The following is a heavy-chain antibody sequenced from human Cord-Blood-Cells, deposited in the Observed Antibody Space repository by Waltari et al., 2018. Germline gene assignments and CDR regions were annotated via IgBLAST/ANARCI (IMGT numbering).Heavy chain of an antibody. J-gene: IGHJ4*02. CDR1: GYTFTIYD. CDR2: INPNRGNT. CDR3: ARVYYYDSSGYYYDY. Sequence: QVQLVQSGAEVKKPGASVKVSCKASGYTFTIYDINWVRQATGQGLEGMGWINPNRGNTGDSQKFQGRVTMTRNTSIRTAYMELSSLRSEDTAVYYCARVYYYDSSGYYYDYWGQGTLVTVSS. V-gene: IGHV1-8*01. D-gene: IGHD3-22*01.